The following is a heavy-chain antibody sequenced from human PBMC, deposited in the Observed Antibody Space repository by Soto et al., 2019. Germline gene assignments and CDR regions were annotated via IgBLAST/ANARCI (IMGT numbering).Heavy chain of an antibody. J-gene: IGHJ6*02. Sequence: QSQTLSLTCAISGDSVSSNSAAWNWIRQSPSRGLEWLGRTYYRSKWYNDYAVSVKSRITINPDTSKNQFSLQLNSVTPEDTAVYYCARDNSIAVAGTSTAGIGSQRKYYYYYGMDVWGQGTTVTVSS. V-gene: IGHV6-1*01. CDR2: TYYRSKWYN. CDR1: GDSVSSNSAA. D-gene: IGHD6-19*01. CDR3: ARDNSIAVAGTSTAGIGSQRKYYYYYGMDV.